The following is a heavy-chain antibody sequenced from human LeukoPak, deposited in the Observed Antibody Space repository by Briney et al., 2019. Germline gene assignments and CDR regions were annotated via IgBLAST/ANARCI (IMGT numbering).Heavy chain of an antibody. Sequence: SETLSLTCTVSGGSISSGDYYWSWIRQPPGKGLEWIGYIYYSGSTYYNPSLKSRVTISVDTSKNQFSLKLSSVTAADTAVYYRALGNYYDSSPVVWGQGTLVTVSS. V-gene: IGHV4-30-4*08. D-gene: IGHD3-22*01. CDR1: GGSISSGDYY. CDR3: ALGNYYDSSPVV. CDR2: IYYSGST. J-gene: IGHJ4*02.